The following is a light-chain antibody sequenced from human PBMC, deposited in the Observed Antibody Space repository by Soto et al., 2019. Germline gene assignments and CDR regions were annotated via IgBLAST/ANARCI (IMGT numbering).Light chain of an antibody. J-gene: IGKJ1*01. Sequence: DIQMTQSPSTLSASVGDRVTITCRASQSISSWLAWYQQKPGKAPKLLIYKASSLQSGVPSRFSGSGSAPEFTHTITSRQADDCATYYCQQYNSYGTFGQGTKVEIK. CDR1: QSISSW. V-gene: IGKV1-5*03. CDR2: KAS. CDR3: QQYNSYGT.